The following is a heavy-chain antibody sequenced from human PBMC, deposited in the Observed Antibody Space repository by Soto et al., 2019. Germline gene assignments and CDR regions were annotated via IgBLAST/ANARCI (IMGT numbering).Heavy chain of an antibody. D-gene: IGHD2-2*01. J-gene: IGHJ6*02. V-gene: IGHV4-39*01. Sequence: PSETLSLTCTVSGGSISSSSYYWGWIRQPPGKGLEWIGSFYYSGSTYYNPSLKSRVTISVDTSKNQFSLKLSSVTAADTAVYYCANPCSYCSSTSSLKGHLYGMDVWGQGTTVTVSS. CDR2: FYYSGST. CDR3: ANPCSYCSSTSSLKGHLYGMDV. CDR1: GGSISSSSYY.